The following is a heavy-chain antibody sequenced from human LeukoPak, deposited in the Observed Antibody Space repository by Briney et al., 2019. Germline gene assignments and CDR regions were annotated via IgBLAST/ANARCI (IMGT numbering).Heavy chain of an antibody. J-gene: IGHJ5*02. CDR2: IYYSGST. V-gene: IGHV4-31*03. CDR1: GGSISSGGYY. Sequence: SETLSLTCTVSGGSISSGGYYWSWIRQHPGKGLEWIGYIYYSGSTYYNPSLKSRVTISVDTSKNQFSLKLSSVTAADTAVYYCARVSIVVVVAATKGVFDPWGQGTLVTVSS. CDR3: ARVSIVVVVAATKGVFDP. D-gene: IGHD2-15*01.